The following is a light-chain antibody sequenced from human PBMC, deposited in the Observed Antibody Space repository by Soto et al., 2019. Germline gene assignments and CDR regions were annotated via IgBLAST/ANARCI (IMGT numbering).Light chain of an antibody. CDR3: SSYTSSSTPV. Sequence: QSVLTQPASVPGSPGQSITISCTGTSSDVGGYNYVSWYQQHPGKAPKLMIYDVSNRPPGVSNRFSGSKSGNTASLTISGLQAEDEADYYCSSYTSSSTPVFGGGTQLTVL. CDR1: SSDVGGYNY. CDR2: DVS. J-gene: IGLJ2*01. V-gene: IGLV2-14*01.